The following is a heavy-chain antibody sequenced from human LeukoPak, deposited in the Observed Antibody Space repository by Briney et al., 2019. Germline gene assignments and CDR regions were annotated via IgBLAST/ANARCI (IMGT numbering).Heavy chain of an antibody. D-gene: IGHD3-10*01. CDR3: ASRGGSGSYYELYYYYGMDV. CDR1: GGSFSGYY. Sequence: PSETLSLTCAVYGGSFSGYYWSWIRQPPGKGLEWIGEINHSGSTNYNPSLKSRVTISVDTSKNQFSLKLSSVTAADTAVYYCASRGGSGSYYELYYYYGMDVWGQGTTVTVSS. CDR2: INHSGST. V-gene: IGHV4-34*01. J-gene: IGHJ6*02.